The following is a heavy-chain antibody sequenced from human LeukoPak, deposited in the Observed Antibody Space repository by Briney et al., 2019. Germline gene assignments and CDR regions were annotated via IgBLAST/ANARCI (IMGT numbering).Heavy chain of an antibody. D-gene: IGHD1-26*01. Sequence: GASVKASCKASGGTFSSYAISWVRQAPGQGLEWMGRIIPILGIANYAQKFQGRVTITADKSTSTAYMELSSLRSEDTAVYYCARGGELRDFFVDYWGQGTLVTVSS. CDR2: IIPILGIA. CDR1: GGTFSSYA. CDR3: ARGGELRDFFVDY. V-gene: IGHV1-69*04. J-gene: IGHJ4*02.